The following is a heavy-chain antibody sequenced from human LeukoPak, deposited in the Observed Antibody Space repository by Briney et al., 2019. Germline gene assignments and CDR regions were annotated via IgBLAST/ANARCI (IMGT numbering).Heavy chain of an antibody. V-gene: IGHV3-30*02. D-gene: IGHD3-10*01. CDR2: IRYDGSNK. Sequence: GGSLRLSCAASGFTFSSYGMHWVRQAPGKGLEGVAFIRYDGSNKYYADSVEGRFTISRDNSKNTLYLQMNSLRAEDTAVYYCAKLRFGESDYFDYWGQGTLVTVSS. CDR3: AKLRFGESDYFDY. J-gene: IGHJ4*02. CDR1: GFTFSSYG.